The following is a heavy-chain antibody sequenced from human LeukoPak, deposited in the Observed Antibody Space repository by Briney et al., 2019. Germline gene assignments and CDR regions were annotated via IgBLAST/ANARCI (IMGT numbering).Heavy chain of an antibody. CDR3: AKLMEGLLWFGELSAPFDP. D-gene: IGHD3-10*01. CDR2: ISYDGSNK. CDR1: GFTFSSYG. J-gene: IGHJ5*02. Sequence: GRSLRLSCAASGFTFSSYGMHWVRQAPGKGLEWVAVISYDGSNKYYADSVKGRFTISRDNSKNTLYLQMNSLRAEDTAVYYCAKLMEGLLWFGELSAPFDPWGQGTLVTVSS. V-gene: IGHV3-30*18.